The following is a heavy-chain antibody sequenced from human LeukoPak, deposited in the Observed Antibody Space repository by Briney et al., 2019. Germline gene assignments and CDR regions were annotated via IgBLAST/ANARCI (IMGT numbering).Heavy chain of an antibody. CDR3: AKGDTHNYYYYGMDG. Sequence: GGSLRLSCAASGFTFSSYAMSWVRQAPGKGLEWVSAISGSGGSTYYADSVKGRFTISRDNSKNTLYLQMNSLRAENTAVYYCAKGDTHNYYYYGMDGWDQGTTVTVSS. D-gene: IGHD2-2*02. CDR1: GFTFSSYA. J-gene: IGHJ6*02. CDR2: ISGSGGST. V-gene: IGHV3-23*01.